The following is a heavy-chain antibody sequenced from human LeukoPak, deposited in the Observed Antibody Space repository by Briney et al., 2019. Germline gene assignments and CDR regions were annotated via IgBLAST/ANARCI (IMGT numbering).Heavy chain of an antibody. V-gene: IGHV3-21*01. CDR3: ARAEYSGSYCFDY. CDR1: GFTFSTYS. CDR2: ISRNSRYI. D-gene: IGHD1-26*01. J-gene: IGHJ4*02. Sequence: PGGSLRLSCAASGFTFSTYSMNWVRQAPGKGLEWVSSISRNSRYIYYADSVKGRFTISRDNAKNSLYLQMNSLRAEDTAVYYCARAEYSGSYCFDYWGQGTLVTVSS.